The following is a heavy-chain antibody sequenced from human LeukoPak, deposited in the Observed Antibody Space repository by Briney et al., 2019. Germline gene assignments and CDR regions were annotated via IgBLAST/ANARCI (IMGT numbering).Heavy chain of an antibody. J-gene: IGHJ4*02. D-gene: IGHD5-24*01. CDR3: ARGGPPRWAPIDY. CDR1: GGSISSGGYY. CDR2: IYYSGST. Sequence: PSQTLSLTCTVSGGSISSGGYYWSWIRQHPGKGLEWIGYIYYSGSTYYNPSLKSRVTISVDTSKNQFSLKLSSVTAADTAVYYCARGGPPRWAPIDYWGQGTLVTVSS. V-gene: IGHV4-31*03.